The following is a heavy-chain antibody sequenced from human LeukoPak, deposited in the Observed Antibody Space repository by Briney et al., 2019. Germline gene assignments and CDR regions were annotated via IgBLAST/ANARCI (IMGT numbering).Heavy chain of an antibody. CDR2: IYYSGST. CDR3: ASSYYDSSGYFNWFDP. CDR1: GGSISSSSYY. Sequence: SETLSLTCTVSGGSISSSSYYWGWIRQPPGKGLEWIGSIYYSGSTYYNPSLKSRVTISVDTSKNQFSLKLSSVTAADTAVYYCASSYYDSSGYFNWFDPWGQGTLVTVSS. J-gene: IGHJ5*02. V-gene: IGHV4-39*01. D-gene: IGHD3-22*01.